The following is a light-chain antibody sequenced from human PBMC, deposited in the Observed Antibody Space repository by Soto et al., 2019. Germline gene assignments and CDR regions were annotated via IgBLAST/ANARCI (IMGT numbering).Light chain of an antibody. CDR3: QQNRSYTST. Sequence: IHLSQSPSSRSACVGCRHTTTCRASQGIHSYLAWYQQRQGKVPQIVIYETSILQSGVSSRFSASVSGTDGTLAISSLKAEDCPTYDCQQNRSYTSTFGGGTKVDIK. V-gene: IGKV1-9*01. J-gene: IGKJ4*01. CDR1: QGIHSY. CDR2: ETS.